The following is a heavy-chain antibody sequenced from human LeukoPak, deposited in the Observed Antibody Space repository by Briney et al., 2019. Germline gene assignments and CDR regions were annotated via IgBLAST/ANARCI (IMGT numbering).Heavy chain of an antibody. CDR2: INPNSGVT. D-gene: IGHD6-6*01. CDR1: GYTLTGNY. CDR3: ARGLAYSSSGAFDI. V-gene: IGHV1-2*06. J-gene: IGHJ3*02. Sequence: GASVKVSCRASGYTLTGNYMHWVRQAPGQGLEWVGRINPNSGVTNYAQKFQGRVTMTSDTYISTAYMELKRLRVDDTALYYCARGLAYSSSGAFDIWGQGTMATVSS.